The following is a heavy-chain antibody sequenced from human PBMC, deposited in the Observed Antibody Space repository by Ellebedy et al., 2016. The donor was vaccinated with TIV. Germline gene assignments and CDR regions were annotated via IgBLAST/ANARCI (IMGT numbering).Heavy chain of an antibody. V-gene: IGHV4-59*01. Sequence: MPSETLSLTCTVSGGSISSYYWSWLRQPPGKGLEWIGYIFYNGSTNYNPSLKSRITMSVDTSKNQFSLKLSSVTAANTAVYSCARDRNYGGNVGFDYWGQGTLVTVSS. CDR1: GGSISSYY. CDR3: ARDRNYGGNVGFDY. CDR2: IFYNGST. J-gene: IGHJ4*02. D-gene: IGHD4-23*01.